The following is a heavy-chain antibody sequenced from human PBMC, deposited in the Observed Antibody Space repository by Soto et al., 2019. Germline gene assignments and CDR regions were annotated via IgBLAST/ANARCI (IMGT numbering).Heavy chain of an antibody. CDR3: ATRLVFDGMDV. D-gene: IGHD3-16*01. CDR2: IYYSGNT. CDR1: GGSISSGDYY. V-gene: IGHV4-30-4*08. J-gene: IGHJ6*02. Sequence: PSETLSLTCTVSGGSISSGDYYWSWIRQAPGKGLEWIGYIYYSGNTKYNPSLKSRATISIDRSKNQFSLRLISVTAADTAVYYCATRLVFDGMDVWGQGTTVTVSS.